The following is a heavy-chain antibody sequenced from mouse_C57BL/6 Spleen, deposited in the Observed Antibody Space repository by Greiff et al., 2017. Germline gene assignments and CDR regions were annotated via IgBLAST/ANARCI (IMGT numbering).Heavy chain of an antibody. CDR2: ISDGGSYT. V-gene: IGHV5-4*01. CDR1: GFTFSSYA. Sequence: EVQGVESGGGLVKPGGSLKLSCAASGFTFSSYAMSWVRQTPEKRLEWVATISDGGSYTYYPDNVKGRFTISRDNAKNNLYLQMSHLKSEDTAMYYCAREFSYYAMDYWGQGTSVTVAS. CDR3: AREFSYYAMDY. J-gene: IGHJ4*01.